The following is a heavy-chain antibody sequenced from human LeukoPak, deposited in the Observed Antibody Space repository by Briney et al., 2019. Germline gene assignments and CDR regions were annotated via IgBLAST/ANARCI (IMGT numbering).Heavy chain of an antibody. CDR1: GYSFTRYW. CDR2: IYPGDSDT. CDR3: ATVASGYCSGGSCYWFDP. Sequence: GESLKISCKGSGYSFTRYWIGWVRQMPGKGLEWMGIIYPGDSDTRYSPPFQGQVTISADKSISTAYLQWSSLKASDTAMYYCATVASGYCSGGSCYWFDPWGQGTLVTVSS. V-gene: IGHV5-51*01. D-gene: IGHD2-15*01. J-gene: IGHJ5*02.